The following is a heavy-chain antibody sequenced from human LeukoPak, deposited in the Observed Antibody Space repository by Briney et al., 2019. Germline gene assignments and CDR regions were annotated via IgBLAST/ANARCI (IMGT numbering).Heavy chain of an antibody. CDR1: GYTFTSYA. CDR3: ARGPRWSVLLERKVGFDY. D-gene: IGHD3-10*01. J-gene: IGHJ4*02. CDR2: INAGNGNT. V-gene: IGHV1-3*01. Sequence: ASVKVSCKASGYTFTSYAMHWVRQAPGQRLEWMGWINAGNGNTKYSQKFQGRVTITRDTSASTVYMELSSLRSEDTAVYYCARGPRWSVLLERKVGFDYWGQGTLVTVSS.